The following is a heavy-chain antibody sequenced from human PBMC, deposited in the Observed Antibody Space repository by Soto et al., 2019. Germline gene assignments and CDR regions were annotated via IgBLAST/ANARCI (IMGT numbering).Heavy chain of an antibody. CDR2: ISSSGGST. CDR1: GFTFSSYS. J-gene: IGHJ6*02. Sequence: GGSLRLSCAASGFTFSSYSMNWVRQAPGKGLEWVSSISSSGGSTYYADSVRGRFTISRDNSKNTLYLQMNSLRAEDTAVYYCAKLAVAGPTYYYYGMDVWGQGTTVTVS. V-gene: IGHV3-23*01. D-gene: IGHD6-19*01. CDR3: AKLAVAGPTYYYYGMDV.